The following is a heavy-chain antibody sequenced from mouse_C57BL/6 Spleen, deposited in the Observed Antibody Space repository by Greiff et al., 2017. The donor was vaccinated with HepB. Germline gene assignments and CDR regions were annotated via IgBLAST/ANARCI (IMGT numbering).Heavy chain of an antibody. CDR1: GYAFTNYL. V-gene: IGHV1-54*01. Sequence: QVQLQQSGAELVRPGTSVKVSCKASGYAFTNYLIEWVKQRPGQGLEWIGVINPGSGGTNYNEKFKGKATLTADKSSSTAYMQLSSLTSDDSAVYFCARSKYCGSSYGYFDVWGTGTTVTVSS. D-gene: IGHD1-1*01. J-gene: IGHJ1*03. CDR2: INPGSGGT. CDR3: ARSKYCGSSYGYFDV.